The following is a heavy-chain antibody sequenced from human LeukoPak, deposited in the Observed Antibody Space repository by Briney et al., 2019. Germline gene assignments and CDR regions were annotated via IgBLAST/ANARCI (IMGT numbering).Heavy chain of an antibody. J-gene: IGHJ3*02. Sequence: PGGSLRLSCAASGFTFSNAWMSWVRQAPGKGLEWVGRIKSKTDGGTTDYAEPVKGRFTISRDDSKNTLYLQMNSLKTEDTAVYYCTTEREGETDYYDSSGYYGAPDDAFDIWGQGTMVTVSS. V-gene: IGHV3-15*01. CDR3: TTEREGETDYYDSSGYYGAPDDAFDI. D-gene: IGHD3-22*01. CDR1: GFTFSNAW. CDR2: IKSKTDGGTT.